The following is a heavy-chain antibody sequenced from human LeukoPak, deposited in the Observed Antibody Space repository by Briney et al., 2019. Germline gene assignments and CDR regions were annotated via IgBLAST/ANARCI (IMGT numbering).Heavy chain of an antibody. CDR3: AKDFRYTFWSGPTYDH. Sequence: GRSLRLSRAASGFTFSSYGMHWVRQAPGKGLEWVAVISYDGSNKYYADSVKGRFTISRDNSKNTLYLQMNSLRAEDTAVYYCAKDFRYTFWSGPTYDHWGQGTLVTVSS. CDR1: GFTFSSYG. CDR2: ISYDGSNK. V-gene: IGHV3-30*18. J-gene: IGHJ4*02. D-gene: IGHD3-3*01.